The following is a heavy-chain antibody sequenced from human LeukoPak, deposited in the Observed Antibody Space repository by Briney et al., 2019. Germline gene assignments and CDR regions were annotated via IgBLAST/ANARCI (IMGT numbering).Heavy chain of an antibody. J-gene: IGHJ6*03. CDR1: GFTFSSYA. Sequence: PGGSLRLSCAASGFTFSSYAMSWVRQAPGKGLEWVSAISGSGGSTYYADSVKGRFTISRDNSKNTLYLQMNSLGAEDTAVYYCAKEVAIFGVVRSPGGMDVWGKGTTVTVSS. CDR2: ISGSGGST. CDR3: AKEVAIFGVVRSPGGMDV. V-gene: IGHV3-23*01. D-gene: IGHD3-3*01.